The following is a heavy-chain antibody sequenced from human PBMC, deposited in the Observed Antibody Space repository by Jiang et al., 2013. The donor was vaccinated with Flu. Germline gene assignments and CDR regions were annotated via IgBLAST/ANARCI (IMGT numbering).Heavy chain of an antibody. D-gene: IGHD2-15*01. Sequence: QTLSLTCAISGDSVSSNSAAWNWIRQSPSRGLEWLGRTYYRSKWYNDYAVSVKSRITINPDTSKNQFSLQLNSVTPEDTAVYYCAREGYCSGGSCYVPRVVGDAFDIWGQGTMVTVSS. V-gene: IGHV6-1*01. CDR1: GDSVSSNSAA. CDR3: AREGYCSGGSCYVPRVVGDAFDI. CDR2: TYYRSKWYN. J-gene: IGHJ3*02.